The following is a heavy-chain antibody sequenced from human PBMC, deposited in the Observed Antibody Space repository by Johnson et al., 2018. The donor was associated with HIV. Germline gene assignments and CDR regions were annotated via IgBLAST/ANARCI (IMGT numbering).Heavy chain of an antibody. CDR1: GFTVSSNY. V-gene: IGHV3-53*01. D-gene: IGHD3-10*01. CDR3: ARAGKWSGDAFDI. J-gene: IGHJ3*02. CDR2: IYRGGST. Sequence: EVQLVESGGGLIQPGGSLRLSCVGSGFTVSSNYMSWVRQAPGKGLEWVSVIYRGGSTYYADSVKGRFTISRDNSKNTLYLQMNSLRAGDTAVYYCARAGKWSGDAFDIWGQGTMVTVSS.